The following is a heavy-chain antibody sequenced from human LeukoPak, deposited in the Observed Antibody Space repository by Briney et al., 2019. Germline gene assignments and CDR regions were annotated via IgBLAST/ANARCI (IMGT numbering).Heavy chain of an antibody. Sequence: TSETLSLTCTVSGGSISSSSYYWGWIRQPPGKGLEWIGSIYYSGSTYYNPSLKSRVTISVDTSKNQFSLKLSSVTAADTAVYYCAREGARSYSSLDYWGQGTLVTVSS. J-gene: IGHJ4*02. CDR2: IYYSGST. CDR3: AREGARSYSSLDY. CDR1: GGSISSSSYY. D-gene: IGHD6-13*01. V-gene: IGHV4-39*07.